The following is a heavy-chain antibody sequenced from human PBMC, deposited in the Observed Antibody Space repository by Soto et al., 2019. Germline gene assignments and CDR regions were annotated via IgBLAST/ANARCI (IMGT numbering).Heavy chain of an antibody. CDR1: GDTFNFYS. V-gene: IGHV1-69*02. D-gene: IGHD3-10*01. J-gene: IGHJ4*02. CDR2: VNPIVSMS. Sequence: QVQLVQSGAEVKRPGSSVKVSCKASGDTFNFYSINWVRQAPGLGLEWMGRVNPIVSMSNYAQKFQGRVTTTADKSTSTAYRELSCLISEDTAIYYCASIYGSGYRAFDYWGQGALVTVSS. CDR3: ASIYGSGYRAFDY.